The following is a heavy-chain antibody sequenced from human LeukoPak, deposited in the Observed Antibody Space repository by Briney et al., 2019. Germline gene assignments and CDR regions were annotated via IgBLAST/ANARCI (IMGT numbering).Heavy chain of an antibody. CDR1: GFTFSSYS. CDR2: ISSSSSYI. J-gene: IGHJ4*02. CDR3: AKGRTGFSYGYGIDY. D-gene: IGHD5-18*01. V-gene: IGHV3-21*04. Sequence: SGGSLRLSCAASGFTFSSYSMNWVRQAPGKGLEWVSSISSSSSYIYYADSVKGRFTISRDNAKNSLYLQMNSLRAEDAAIYYCAKGRTGFSYGYGIDYWGQGTLVTVSS.